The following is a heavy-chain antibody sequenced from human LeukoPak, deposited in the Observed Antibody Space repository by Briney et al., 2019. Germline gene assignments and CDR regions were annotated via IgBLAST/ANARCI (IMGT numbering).Heavy chain of an antibody. CDR3: ARARSPHFTVVATFDS. V-gene: IGHV3-21*01. J-gene: IGHJ4*02. Sequence: GGSLRLSCAASGFTFTSYSMTWVRQAPGKGLEWVSSISSTTTYIYYAHSVKGRFTFSRDNANNSLHLLMSSLRAEDTGIYYCARARSPHFTVVATFDSWGPGTLVTVSS. D-gene: IGHD4-11*01. CDR2: ISSTTTYI. CDR1: GFTFTSYS.